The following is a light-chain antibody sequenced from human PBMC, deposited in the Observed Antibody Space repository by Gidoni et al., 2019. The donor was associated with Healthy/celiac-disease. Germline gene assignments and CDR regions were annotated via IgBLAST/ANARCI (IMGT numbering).Light chain of an antibody. Sequence: DIQMTQSPSTLSASVGDRVTITCRASQSISSWLAWYQQKPGKAPRLLIYDASRLESGVHSRFSGSGSGTEFTLTISSLQPDDFATYYCQQYNSFSWTFGQGTKVEIK. CDR2: DAS. CDR3: QQYNSFSWT. J-gene: IGKJ1*01. V-gene: IGKV1-5*01. CDR1: QSISSW.